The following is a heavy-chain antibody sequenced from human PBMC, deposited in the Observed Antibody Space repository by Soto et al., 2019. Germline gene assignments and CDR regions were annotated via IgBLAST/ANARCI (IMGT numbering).Heavy chain of an antibody. Sequence: GGSLIRSCAASVFLFSIYEMNGVRQAPGKGLAWVSYISSGGINIHYADSVKGRFTISRDNAKNSLYLQMDNLRAEDTAVYYCARDHPNRNYGTCFDYWGQGTPVTVSS. CDR3: ARDHPNRNYGTCFDY. CDR1: VFLFSIYE. V-gene: IGHV3-48*03. J-gene: IGHJ4*02. D-gene: IGHD1-7*01. CDR2: ISSGGINI.